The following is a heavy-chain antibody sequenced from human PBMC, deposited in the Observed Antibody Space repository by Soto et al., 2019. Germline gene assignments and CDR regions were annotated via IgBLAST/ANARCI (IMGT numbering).Heavy chain of an antibody. CDR2: ISGSGGST. Sequence: EVQLLESGGGLVQPGGSLRLSCAASGFTFSSYDMSWVRQAPGKGLEWVSGISGSGGSTYYADSVKGGFIISRDISNKRLYLQMISLRAEDTSVYYCAKGQSWFDPWGQGTLVTVSS. CDR1: GFTFSSYD. CDR3: AKGQSWFDP. V-gene: IGHV3-23*01. J-gene: IGHJ5*02.